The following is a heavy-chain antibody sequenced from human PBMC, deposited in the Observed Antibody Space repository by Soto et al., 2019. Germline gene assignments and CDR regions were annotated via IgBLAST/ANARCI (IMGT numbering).Heavy chain of an antibody. D-gene: IGHD2-15*01. CDR1: GGSISSNY. CDR2: VYNSGST. Sequence: SETLSLTCTVSGGSISSNYWTWIRQPPGKGLGWIGYVYNSGSTNYNPPLKSRVTISEXXXXXXFXLXVXXXTAAXTAGYYCARYRREAVAGYTLDNWGQGILVTVSS. V-gene: IGHV4-59*01. CDR3: ARYRREAVAGYTLDN. J-gene: IGHJ4*02.